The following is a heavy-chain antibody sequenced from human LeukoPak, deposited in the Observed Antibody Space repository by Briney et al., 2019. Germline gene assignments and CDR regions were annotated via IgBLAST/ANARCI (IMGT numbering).Heavy chain of an antibody. J-gene: IGHJ4*02. CDR3: AIQITMIVGVPYFDY. Sequence: KSGGSLRLSCAASGLTFSDYYMTWIRQAPGKGLEWVSSISGSGTTTYSADSVRGRFTVSRDNAKNSVFLYMNSLRAEDTAVYYCAIQITMIVGVPYFDYWGQGALVTVSS. V-gene: IGHV3-11*04. CDR1: GLTFSDYY. D-gene: IGHD3-22*01. CDR2: ISGSGTTT.